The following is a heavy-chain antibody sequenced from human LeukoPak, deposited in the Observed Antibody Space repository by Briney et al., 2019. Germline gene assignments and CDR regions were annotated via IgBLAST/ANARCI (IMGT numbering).Heavy chain of an antibody. CDR2: VSPSGDIT. V-gene: IGHV3-23*01. D-gene: IGHD7-27*01. Sequence: GGSLRLSCAASGFTFSSHGMDWVRQAPGMGLEWVSGVSPSGDITYYADSVKGRFAISRDNSRNTVYFQLNSLRADDTAVYYCAKDIDWGRFDVWGRGTRVTVSS. CDR1: GFTFSSHG. CDR3: AKDIDWGRFDV. J-gene: IGHJ2*01.